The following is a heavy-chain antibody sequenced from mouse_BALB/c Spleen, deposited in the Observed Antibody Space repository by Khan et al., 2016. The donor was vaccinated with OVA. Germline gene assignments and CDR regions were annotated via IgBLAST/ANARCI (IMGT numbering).Heavy chain of an antibody. D-gene: IGHD4-1*01. CDR2: IDPANGNT. Sequence: VQLKESGAELVKPGASVKLSCTASGFNIKDTYMHWVKQRPEQGLEWIGRIDPANGNTKYDPKFQGKATITADTSSNTAYLQLSSLTSEDTAVYYCARDYWDVFAYWGQGTLVTVSA. J-gene: IGHJ3*01. CDR3: ARDYWDVFAY. CDR1: GFNIKDTY. V-gene: IGHV14-3*02.